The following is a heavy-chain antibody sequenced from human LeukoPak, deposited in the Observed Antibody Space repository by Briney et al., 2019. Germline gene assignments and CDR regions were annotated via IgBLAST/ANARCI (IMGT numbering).Heavy chain of an antibody. CDR3: ARDKFAGAWLQGFDY. D-gene: IGHD5-24*01. CDR1: GFTVSSSY. J-gene: IGHJ4*02. V-gene: IGHV3-53*01. CDR2: IYSDGST. Sequence: GGSLRLSCAASGFTVSSSYMSWVRQAPGKGREWVSVIYSDGSTYYADSVKGRFTISRDNSKNMLYLQMNSLRAEDTAVYYCARDKFAGAWLQGFDYWGQGTLITVSS.